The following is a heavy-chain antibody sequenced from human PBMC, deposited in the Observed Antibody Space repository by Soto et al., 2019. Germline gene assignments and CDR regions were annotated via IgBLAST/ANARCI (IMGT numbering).Heavy chain of an antibody. Sequence: SGPKLVDPTHSLTLTCTFSRFSLSTMGMCVSWIRQPPGKALEWLALIDWDDDKYYSTSLKTRLTISKDTSKNQVVLTMTNMDPVDTATYYCARIREYCSSTSCYGYYYYGMDVWGQGTTVTVSS. V-gene: IGHV2-70*01. CDR3: ARIREYCSSTSCYGYYYYGMDV. D-gene: IGHD2-2*01. J-gene: IGHJ6*02. CDR1: RFSLSTMGMC. CDR2: IDWDDDK.